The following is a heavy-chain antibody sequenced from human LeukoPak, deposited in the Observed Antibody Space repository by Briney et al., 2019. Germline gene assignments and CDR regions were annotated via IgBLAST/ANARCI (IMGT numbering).Heavy chain of an antibody. Sequence: GGSLRLSCAASGFTFSSYAMSWVRQAPGKGLEWVSAISGSGGSTYYADSVKGRFTIFRDNSKNTLYLQMNSLRAGDTAMYYCARLLPYSYFDYWGQGTLVTVSS. J-gene: IGHJ4*02. V-gene: IGHV3-23*01. CDR3: ARLLPYSYFDY. CDR2: ISGSGGST. D-gene: IGHD3-10*01. CDR1: GFTFSSYA.